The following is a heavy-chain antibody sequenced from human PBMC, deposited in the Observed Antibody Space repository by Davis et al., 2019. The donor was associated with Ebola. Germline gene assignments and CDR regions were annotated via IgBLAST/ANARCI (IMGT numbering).Heavy chain of an antibody. CDR3: ARLSITGTTYYYYGMDV. V-gene: IGHV4-59*01. J-gene: IGHJ6*02. CDR2: IYYSGST. Sequence: SETLSLTCTVSGGSISSYYWSWIRQPPGKGLEWIGYIYYSGSTNYNPSLKSRVTISVDTSKNQFSLKLSSVTAADTAMYYCARLSITGTTYYYYGMDVWGQGTTVTVSS. CDR1: GGSISSYY. D-gene: IGHD1-7*01.